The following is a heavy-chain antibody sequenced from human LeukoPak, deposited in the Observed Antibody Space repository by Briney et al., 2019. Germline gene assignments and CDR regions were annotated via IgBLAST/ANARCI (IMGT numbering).Heavy chain of an antibody. CDR1: GGSFSGYY. V-gene: IGHV4-34*01. D-gene: IGHD6-13*01. Sequence: QASETLSLTCGVYGGSFSGYYWSWIRQSPEKGLEWIGEINHSGTTNYNPSLKSRVTISVDASKSQFSLELSSVTAADTAVYYCVRGSIAATGSYFDYWGLGTVVTVSS. CDR3: VRGSIAATGSYFDY. CDR2: INHSGTT. J-gene: IGHJ4*02.